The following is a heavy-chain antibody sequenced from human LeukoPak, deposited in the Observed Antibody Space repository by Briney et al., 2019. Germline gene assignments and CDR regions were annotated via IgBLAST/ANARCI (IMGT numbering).Heavy chain of an antibody. Sequence: SQTLSLTCTVSGGSISSGGYYWSWIRQHPGKGLEWIGYIYYSGSTYYNPSLKSRVTISVDTSKNQFSLKLSSVTAADTAVYYCARSGPAAIQSLYYYYGMDVWGKGTTVTVSS. CDR1: GGSISSGGYY. J-gene: IGHJ6*04. V-gene: IGHV4-31*03. D-gene: IGHD2-2*01. CDR3: ARSGPAAIQSLYYYYGMDV. CDR2: IYYSGST.